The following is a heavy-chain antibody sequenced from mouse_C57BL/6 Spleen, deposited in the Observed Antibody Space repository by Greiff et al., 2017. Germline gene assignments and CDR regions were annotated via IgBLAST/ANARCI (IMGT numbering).Heavy chain of an antibody. CDR3: TRYDYNGDWYIDV. J-gene: IGHJ1*03. Sequence: EVQLQQSGTVLARPGASVKMSCKPSGYTFTSYWLHWVKQRPGQGLEWIGAIYPGNSDTSYNQKFKGKAKLTAVTSASTAYIELSSLTHEDSAVYYGTRYDYNGDWYIDVWGTGTTVTVSS. CDR2: IYPGNSDT. V-gene: IGHV1-5*01. CDR1: GYTFTSYW. D-gene: IGHD2-4*01.